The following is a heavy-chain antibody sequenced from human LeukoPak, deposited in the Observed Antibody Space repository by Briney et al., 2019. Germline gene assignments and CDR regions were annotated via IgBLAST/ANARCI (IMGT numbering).Heavy chain of an antibody. V-gene: IGHV4-59*01. CDR2: IYDSGST. Sequence: SETLSLTCTVSGGSISNYYWSWIRQPPGKGLGWIGYIYDSGSTNYNPSLKNRVTISADTSKNQFSLKVNSVTTADTAVYYCARDCSSSSCYLPDVWGKGTTVTVSS. CDR3: ARDCSSSSCYLPDV. CDR1: GGSISNYY. J-gene: IGHJ6*04. D-gene: IGHD2-2*01.